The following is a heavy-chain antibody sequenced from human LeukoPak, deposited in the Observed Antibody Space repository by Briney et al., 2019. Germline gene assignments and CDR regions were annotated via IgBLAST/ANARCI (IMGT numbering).Heavy chain of an antibody. D-gene: IGHD3/OR15-3a*01. CDR2: IYPGDSDT. J-gene: IGHJ6*02. CDR3: ARVLYPGYYTYGMDV. V-gene: IGHV5-51*01. Sequence: GESLKISCKGSGYSFTSYWIGWVRQMPGKGLEWMGIIYPGDSDTRYSPSFQGQVTISADKSISTAYLQWSSLKASDTAMYYCARVLYPGYYTYGMDVWGQGTTVTVSS. CDR1: GYSFTSYW.